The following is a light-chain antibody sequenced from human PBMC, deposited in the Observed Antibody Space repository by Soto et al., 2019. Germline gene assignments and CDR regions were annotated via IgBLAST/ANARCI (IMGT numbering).Light chain of an antibody. CDR1: SSDVGSYNL. Sequence: QSVLTQPASVSGSDGQSITISCTGTSSDVGSYNLVSWYQQHPGKAPKLMIYEGSKRPSGVSVRFSGSKSGNTASLTISGLQGEDEADYYCCSYAGGSTFVFGAGTKVTVL. CDR2: EGS. V-gene: IGLV2-23*01. J-gene: IGLJ1*01. CDR3: CSYAGGSTFV.